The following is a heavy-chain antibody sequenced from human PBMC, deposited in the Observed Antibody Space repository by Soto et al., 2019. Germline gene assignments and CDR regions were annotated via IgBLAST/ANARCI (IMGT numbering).Heavy chain of an antibody. D-gene: IGHD2-15*01. CDR3: TKDGRFDSDGSLYYYYYYGMDV. CDR1: GFTFRNNV. Sequence: GGSLRLSCAASGFTFRNNVLSWVRQAPGKGLEWVAIISNDGSNKYYIESVRGRFTISRDNSKNMLFLQMNSLRVEDTAVYFCTKDGRFDSDGSLYYYYYYGMDVWGQGTTVTVSS. V-gene: IGHV3-30*02. J-gene: IGHJ6*02. CDR2: ISNDGSNK.